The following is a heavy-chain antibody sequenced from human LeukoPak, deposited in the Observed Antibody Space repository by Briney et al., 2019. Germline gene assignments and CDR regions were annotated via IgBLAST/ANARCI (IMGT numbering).Heavy chain of an antibody. Sequence: GASVKVSCKASGYTFTSYYMHWVRQAPGQGLEWMGRIIPILGIANYAQKFQGRVTITADKSTSTAYMELSSLRSEDTAVYYCARSSDQWQVHWGQGTLVTVSS. CDR2: IIPILGIA. CDR1: GYTFTSYY. CDR3: ARSSDQWQVH. J-gene: IGHJ4*02. D-gene: IGHD6-19*01. V-gene: IGHV1-69*02.